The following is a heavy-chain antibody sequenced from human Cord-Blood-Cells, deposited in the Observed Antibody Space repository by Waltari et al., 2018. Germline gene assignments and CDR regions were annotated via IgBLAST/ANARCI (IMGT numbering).Heavy chain of an antibody. CDR2: ISYDGSNK. V-gene: IGHV3-30*18. J-gene: IGHJ4*02. CDR3: AKDPDYYDSSGYY. CDR1: GFTFSSYG. D-gene: IGHD3-22*01. Sequence: QVQLVESGGGVVQPGRSLRLSCAASGFTFSSYGMHWVRQAPGKGREWVAGISYDGSNKYYADSVKGRFTISRDNSKNTLYLQMNSLRAEDTAVYYCAKDPDYYDSSGYYWGQGTLVTVSS.